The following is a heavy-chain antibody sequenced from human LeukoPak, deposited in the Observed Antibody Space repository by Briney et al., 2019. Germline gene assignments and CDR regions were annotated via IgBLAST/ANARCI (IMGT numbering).Heavy chain of an antibody. V-gene: IGHV5-51*01. J-gene: IGHJ4*02. CDR1: GYSFTSYW. D-gene: IGHD3-22*01. CDR3: ARQAVHYDSSGYYWDYYFDY. Sequence: GESLKISCKGSGYSFTSYWIGWVRQMPGKGLEWMGIIYPGDSDTRYSPSFQGQVTISADKSISTAYLQWSSLKASDTAMYYCARQAVHYDSSGYYWDYYFDYWGQGTLVTVSS. CDR2: IYPGDSDT.